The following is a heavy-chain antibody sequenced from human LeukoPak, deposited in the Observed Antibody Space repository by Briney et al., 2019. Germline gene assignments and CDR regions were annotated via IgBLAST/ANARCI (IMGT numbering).Heavy chain of an antibody. V-gene: IGHV3-9*01. D-gene: IGHD6-19*01. J-gene: IGHJ4*02. Sequence: GGSLRLFCAASGFTFDDYAMHWVRQAPGKGLGWVSGISWNSGSIGYADSVKGRFTISRDNAKNSLYLQMNSLRAEDTALYYCAKDTGSGWYYFDYWGQGTLVTVSS. CDR1: GFTFDDYA. CDR2: ISWNSGSI. CDR3: AKDTGSGWYYFDY.